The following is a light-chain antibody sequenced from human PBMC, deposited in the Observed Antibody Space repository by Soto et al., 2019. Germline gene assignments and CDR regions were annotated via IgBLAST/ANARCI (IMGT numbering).Light chain of an antibody. CDR3: TSYAGSYNFVV. V-gene: IGLV2-8*01. J-gene: IGLJ2*01. CDR1: NSDVGVYNY. CDR2: EVS. Sequence: QSVLTQPPSASGSPGQSVTISCTGTNSDVGVYNYVSWYQQHPGKAPKLMIYEVSKRPSGVPDRFSGSKSGNTASLTVSGLQAEDEADYYYTSYAGSYNFVVIGGGTKLTVL.